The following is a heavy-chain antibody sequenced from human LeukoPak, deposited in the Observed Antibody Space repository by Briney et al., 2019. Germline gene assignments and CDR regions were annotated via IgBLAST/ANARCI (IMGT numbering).Heavy chain of an antibody. J-gene: IGHJ4*02. Sequence: SETLSLTCTVSGGSISSGDYYWSWIRQPPGKGLEWIGYIYYSGSTYYNPSLKSRVTISVDTSKNQFSLKLSSVTAADTAVYYCARGERRRYSSSWNFFDYWGQGTLVTVSS. CDR2: IYYSGST. CDR3: ARGERRRYSSSWNFFDY. D-gene: IGHD6-13*01. V-gene: IGHV4-30-4*01. CDR1: GGSISSGDYY.